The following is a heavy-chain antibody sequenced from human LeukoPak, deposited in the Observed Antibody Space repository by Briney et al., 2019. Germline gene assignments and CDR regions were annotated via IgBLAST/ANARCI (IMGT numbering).Heavy chain of an antibody. Sequence: PGGSLRLSCAASGFSVSSNYMSWVRQAPGRGLEWVSVINCDGNTYYADSVRGRFTIFRDNSKNTLYLQLSSLRVEDTAVYYCARDLTGVGKYTSGWFDAFDIWGQGTMVTVSS. CDR2: INCDGNT. J-gene: IGHJ3*02. V-gene: IGHV3-53*01. D-gene: IGHD6-19*01. CDR1: GFSVSSNY. CDR3: ARDLTGVGKYTSGWFDAFDI.